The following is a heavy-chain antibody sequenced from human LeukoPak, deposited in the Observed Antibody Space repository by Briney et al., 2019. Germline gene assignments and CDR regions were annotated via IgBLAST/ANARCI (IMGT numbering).Heavy chain of an antibody. V-gene: IGHV3-23*01. J-gene: IGHJ6*02. CDR1: GFTFSSYA. CDR3: ASPEVAAKSPYYYYGMDV. D-gene: IGHD2-15*01. CDR2: ISGSGTGT. Sequence: GGSLRLSCAASGFTFSSYAMTWVRQAPGKGLEWVSTISGSGTGTYYADSVKGRFTISRDNSKNTLWLQMNSLRAEDTAVYYCASPEVAAKSPYYYYGMDVWGQGTTVTVSS.